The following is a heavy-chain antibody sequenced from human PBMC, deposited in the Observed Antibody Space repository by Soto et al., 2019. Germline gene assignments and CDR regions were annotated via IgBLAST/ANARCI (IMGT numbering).Heavy chain of an antibody. D-gene: IGHD2-21*02. CDR2: ISVYTGNT. Sequence: ASVKVSCKASGYTFTAYGFNWVRQAPGQGLEWMGWISVYTGNTNYAQNLQGRGTITTDTSTRTAYMELRGLRSDDTAVYYFSRGGADCGGYSYLLDYLGQGTPVPVS. CDR1: GYTFTAYG. J-gene: IGHJ4*02. CDR3: SRGGADCGGYSYLLDY. V-gene: IGHV1-18*01.